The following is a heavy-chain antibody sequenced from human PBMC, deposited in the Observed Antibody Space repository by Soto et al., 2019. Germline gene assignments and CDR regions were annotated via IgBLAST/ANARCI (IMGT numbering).Heavy chain of an antibody. D-gene: IGHD5-12*01. CDR3: ARDLLGGYEIYYYSYMDV. Sequence: ASVKVSCKASGYTFTSYGISWVRQAPGQGLEWMGWISAYNGNTNYAQKLQGRVTMTTDTSTSTAYMELRSLRSDDTAVYYCARDLLGGYEIYYYSYMDVWGKGTTVTVSS. CDR1: GYTFTSYG. CDR2: ISAYNGNT. V-gene: IGHV1-18*01. J-gene: IGHJ6*03.